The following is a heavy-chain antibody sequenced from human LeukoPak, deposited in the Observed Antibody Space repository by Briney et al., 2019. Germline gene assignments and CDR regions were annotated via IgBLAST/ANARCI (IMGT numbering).Heavy chain of an antibody. V-gene: IGHV3-74*01. D-gene: IGHD4-11*01. Sequence: GGSLRLSCVVSGFTLSSYWMHWVRQAPGKGLVWVSRIDVDESFTNYADSVKGRFTISRDNAKNTLYLQMNSLRAEDTAVYYCTRGLQGIDYWGQGALVTVSS. J-gene: IGHJ4*02. CDR3: TRGLQGIDY. CDR2: IDVDESFT. CDR1: GFTLSSYW.